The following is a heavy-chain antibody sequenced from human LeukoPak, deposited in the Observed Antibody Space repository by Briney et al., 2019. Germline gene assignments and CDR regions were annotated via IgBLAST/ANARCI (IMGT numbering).Heavy chain of an antibody. CDR2: ISYDGSNK. V-gene: IGHV3-30*03. J-gene: IGHJ3*02. CDR3: ARPRTYGDWDVFDI. D-gene: IGHD4-17*01. CDR1: GFTFSSYG. Sequence: PGGSLRLSCAASGFTFSSYGMHWVRQAPGKGLEWVAVISYDGSNKYYADSVKGRFTISRDNSKNTLYLQMNSLRAEDTAVYYCARPRTYGDWDVFDIWGQGTMVTVSS.